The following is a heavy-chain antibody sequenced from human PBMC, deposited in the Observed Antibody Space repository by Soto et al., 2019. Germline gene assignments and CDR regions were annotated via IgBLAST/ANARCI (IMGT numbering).Heavy chain of an antibody. J-gene: IGHJ5*02. CDR1: GGSLSSYP. CDR2: IIPFLDKT. V-gene: IGHV1-69*02. Sequence: QVLLVQSGAELKKPGSSLKVSCKASGGSLSSYPISWLRQAPGQGLEWMGRIIPFLDKTDYAQKFQGRVTFTADKSTTTGYLELSSLTSDDTAVYYCARPVAAAVGYHWLDPWGQGTLVTVSS. D-gene: IGHD6-13*01. CDR3: ARPVAAAVGYHWLDP.